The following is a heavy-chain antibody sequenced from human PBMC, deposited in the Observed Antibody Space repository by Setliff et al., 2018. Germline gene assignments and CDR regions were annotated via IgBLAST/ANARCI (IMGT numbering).Heavy chain of an antibody. CDR3: ARDRWKMATIKPGPYDAFSI. CDR2: ISAYKCNT. J-gene: IGHJ3*02. CDR1: GYTFTSYG. V-gene: IGHV1-18*01. D-gene: IGHD5-12*01. Sequence: ASVKVSCKASGYTFTSYGISWVRQAPGQGLEWMGWISAYKCNTNYAQKLEGRVTMTTDTSTSTAYMELRSLRSYDTAVYYCARDRWKMATIKPGPYDAFSICGQVTMVTIAS.